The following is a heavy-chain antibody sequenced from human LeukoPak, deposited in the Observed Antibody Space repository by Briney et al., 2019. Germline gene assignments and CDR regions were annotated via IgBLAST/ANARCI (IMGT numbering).Heavy chain of an antibody. J-gene: IGHJ4*02. Sequence: ASVKVSCEASGYTFTSYAMHWVRQAPGQRLEWMGWINAGNGNTKYSQKFQGRVTITRDTSASTAYMELSSLRSEDTAVYYCARVPTPYYYDSSADFDYWGQGTLVTVSS. CDR3: ARVPTPYYYDSSADFDY. CDR1: GYTFTSYA. D-gene: IGHD3-22*01. V-gene: IGHV1-3*01. CDR2: INAGNGNT.